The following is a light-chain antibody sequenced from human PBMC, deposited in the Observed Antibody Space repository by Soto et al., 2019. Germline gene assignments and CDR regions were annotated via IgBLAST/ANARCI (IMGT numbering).Light chain of an antibody. CDR3: QQYGSSTWT. J-gene: IGKJ1*01. V-gene: IGKV3-20*01. Sequence: EIVLTQSPGTLSLSPGERATLSCRASQSVSSSLAWYQHKTGQAPRLLIYGASSRATGIPDRFSGSGSGTDFTLTISRLEPEDFAVYYCQQYGSSTWTFGQGTKVDIK. CDR1: QSVSSS. CDR2: GAS.